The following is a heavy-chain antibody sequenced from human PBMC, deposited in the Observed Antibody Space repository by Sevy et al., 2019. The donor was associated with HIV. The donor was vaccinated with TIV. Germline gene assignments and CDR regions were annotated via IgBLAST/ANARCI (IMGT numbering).Heavy chain of an antibody. CDR2: ISAYNGNT. Sequence: ASVKVSCKASGYTFTSYGISWVRQAPGQGLEWMGWISAYNGNTNYAQKLQGRVTMTTDTSTSTAYMELRSLRSDDTAVYYCARRIVLVPAAMPAVYYYYYMDVWGKGTTVTVSS. D-gene: IGHD2-2*01. J-gene: IGHJ6*03. CDR1: GYTFTSYG. V-gene: IGHV1-18*04. CDR3: ARRIVLVPAAMPAVYYYYYMDV.